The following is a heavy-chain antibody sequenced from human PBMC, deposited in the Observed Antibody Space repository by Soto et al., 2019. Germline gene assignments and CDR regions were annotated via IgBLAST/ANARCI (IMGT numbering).Heavy chain of an antibody. CDR2: ISYDGSNK. Sequence: GGSLRLSCAASGFTFSSYGMHWVRQAPGKGLEWVAVISYDGSNKYYADSVKGRFTISRDNSKNTLYLQMNSLRAEDTAVYYCAKDQEDTAMVPYYFDYWGQGTLVTVSS. D-gene: IGHD5-18*01. CDR1: GFTFSSYG. J-gene: IGHJ4*02. CDR3: AKDQEDTAMVPYYFDY. V-gene: IGHV3-30*18.